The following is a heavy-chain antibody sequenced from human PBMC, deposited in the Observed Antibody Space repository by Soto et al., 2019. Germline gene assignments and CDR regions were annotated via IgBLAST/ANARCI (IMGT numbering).Heavy chain of an antibody. V-gene: IGHV3-23*01. J-gene: IGHJ5*02. Sequence: EVRLLASGGGLAQPGGSLRLSCAASGFTFSSSAMNWVRQAPGKGLEWVSSIRVGGGDTFYADSVRGRFTVSRDISRNTLYLQMNSLRAEDTAIYYCAKCSVGTVRSSGWCNWFDPRGQGTLVTVSS. D-gene: IGHD6-19*01. CDR3: AKCSVGTVRSSGWCNWFDP. CDR1: GFTFSSSA. CDR2: IRVGGGDT.